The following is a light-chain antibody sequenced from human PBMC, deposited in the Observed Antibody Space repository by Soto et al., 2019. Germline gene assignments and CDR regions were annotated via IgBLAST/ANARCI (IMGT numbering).Light chain of an antibody. CDR2: DTS. J-gene: IGKJ1*01. Sequence: VMTQSPATLSVSPGERATLSCRASQSVSRHLAWYQQKPGQAPRLLIHDTSNRATGIPARFSGSGSGTEFSLTISSLQSEDLAVYFCQQYNDWPRTFGQGTKVDIK. CDR1: QSVSRH. CDR3: QQYNDWPRT. V-gene: IGKV3-15*01.